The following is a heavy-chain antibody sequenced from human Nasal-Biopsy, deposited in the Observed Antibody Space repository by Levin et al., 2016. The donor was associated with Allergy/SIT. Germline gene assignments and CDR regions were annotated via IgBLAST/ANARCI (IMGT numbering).Heavy chain of an antibody. CDR2: IYYSGST. CDR1: GGSISSSSYY. D-gene: IGHD2/OR15-2a*01. J-gene: IGHJ4*02. V-gene: IGHV4-39*01. CDR3: ASEYSSSPAY. Sequence: SETLSLTCTVSGGSISSSSYYWGWIRQPPGKGLEWIGSIYYSGSTYYNPSLKGRVSTFVDTSKNQFSLKLSSVTAADTAVYYCASEYSSSPAYWGQGILVTVSS.